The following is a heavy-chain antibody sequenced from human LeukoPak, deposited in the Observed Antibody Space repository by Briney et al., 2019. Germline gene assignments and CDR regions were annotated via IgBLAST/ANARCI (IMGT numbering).Heavy chain of an antibody. J-gene: IGHJ6*02. Sequence: SETLSLTCAVYGGSFSGYYWSWIRQPPGKGLEWIGYIYYSGSTNYNPSLKSRVTISVDTSKNQFSLKLSSVTAADTAVYYCARKGGRNQLLGKPYYYYGMDVWGQGTTVTVSS. CDR3: ARKGGRNQLLGKPYYYYGMDV. D-gene: IGHD2-2*01. CDR1: GGSFSGYY. V-gene: IGHV4-59*01. CDR2: IYYSGST.